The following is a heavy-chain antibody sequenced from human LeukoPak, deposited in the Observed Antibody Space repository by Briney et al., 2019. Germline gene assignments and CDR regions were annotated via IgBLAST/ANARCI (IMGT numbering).Heavy chain of an antibody. J-gene: IGHJ4*02. V-gene: IGHV4-34*01. Sequence: SETLSLTCAVYGGSFSGYYWSWIRQPPGKGVEWMGEINHSGSTNYNPSLKSRGTISVDTSKNQFSLKLSSVTAADTAVYYCARRRSRVYFDYWGQGTLVTVSS. CDR1: GGSFSGYY. CDR2: INHSGST. CDR3: ARRRSRVYFDY. D-gene: IGHD3-10*01.